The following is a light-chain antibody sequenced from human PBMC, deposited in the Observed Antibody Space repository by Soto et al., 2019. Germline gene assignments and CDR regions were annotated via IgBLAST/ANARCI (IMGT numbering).Light chain of an antibody. CDR3: QHYDSSPPKYT. Sequence: EIVLTQSPGTLSLSPGERATLSCRASQSVSSYYLAWYLQKPGQAPRLLIYAASRRATDIPDRFSGSGSGTDFTPTISRLEPEDFAVYYCQHYDSSPPKYTFGQGTKLEIK. CDR2: AAS. V-gene: IGKV3-20*01. J-gene: IGKJ2*01. CDR1: QSVSSYY.